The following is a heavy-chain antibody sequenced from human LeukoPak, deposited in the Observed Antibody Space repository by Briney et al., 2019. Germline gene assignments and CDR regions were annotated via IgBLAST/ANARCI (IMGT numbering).Heavy chain of an antibody. CDR3: SRESGAFSPFGY. D-gene: IGHD1-26*01. CDR1: GGPISSVGYY. Sequence: SETLSLTCTVSGGPISSVGYYWSWIRQHPGRGLEWIGYIYYSVSTYYNPSLKSRVTISVDTSKNQFSLKLSSVTAADTAVYYCSRESGAFSPFGYWGQGTLVTVSS. J-gene: IGHJ4*02. V-gene: IGHV4-31*03. CDR2: IYYSVST.